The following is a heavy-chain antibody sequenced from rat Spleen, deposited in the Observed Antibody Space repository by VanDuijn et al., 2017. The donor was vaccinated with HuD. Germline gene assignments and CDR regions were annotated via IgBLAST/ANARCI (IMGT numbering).Heavy chain of an antibody. Sequence: EVQLVESGGGLVQPGRSMKLSCAASGFTFSSFPMAWVRQAPKKGLEWVASISSGGGGTYYPDSVRGRFTISRDNAKSALYLQMDSLRSEDTATYYCTQQLGDWFAYWGQGTLVTVSS. J-gene: IGHJ3*01. CDR1: GFTFSSFP. CDR2: ISSGGGGT. V-gene: IGHV5-46*01. D-gene: IGHD1-10*01. CDR3: TQQLGDWFAY.